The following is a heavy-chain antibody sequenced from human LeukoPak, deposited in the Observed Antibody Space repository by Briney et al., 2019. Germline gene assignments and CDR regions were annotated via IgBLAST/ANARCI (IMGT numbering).Heavy chain of an antibody. CDR1: GFTFSTYW. CDR3: ARDQSAGAFDI. Sequence: PGGSLRLSCAASGFTFSTYWMAWVRQAPGKGLEWVANIKLDGSESYYVDSVMGRFMISRDNATDSLYLQMNSLRVDDTAVYYCARDQSAGAFDIWGQGTMVTVS. J-gene: IGHJ3*02. CDR2: IKLDGSES. V-gene: IGHV3-7*01.